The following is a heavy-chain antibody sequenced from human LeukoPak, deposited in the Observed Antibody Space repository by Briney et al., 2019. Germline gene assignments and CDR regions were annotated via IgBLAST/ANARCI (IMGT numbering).Heavy chain of an antibody. CDR2: ISAYNGDT. J-gene: IGHJ4*02. CDR1: GYTFASYG. V-gene: IGHV1-18*01. D-gene: IGHD4-17*01. CDR3: ARDEDYGIFVNIDY. Sequence: ASVKVSCKASGYTFASYGISWVRQAPGQGLEWMGWISAYNGDTNYAQKLHGRVTMTTDTSTSTAYMELRSLRSDDTAVYYCARDEDYGIFVNIDYWGQGTLVTVSS.